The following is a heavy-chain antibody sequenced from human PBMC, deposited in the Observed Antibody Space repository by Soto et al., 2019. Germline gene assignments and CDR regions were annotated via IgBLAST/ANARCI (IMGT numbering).Heavy chain of an antibody. J-gene: IGHJ6*02. CDR3: AGHSSSWYGDYYYYGMDV. CDR2: ISSSSSTI. D-gene: IGHD6-13*01. V-gene: IGHV3-48*02. Sequence: EVQLVESGGGLVQPGGSLRLSCAASGFTFSSYSMNWVRQAPGKGLEWVSYISSSSSTIYYADSVKGRFTISRDNAKNSLYLQMNSRRDEDTAVYYCAGHSSSWYGDYYYYGMDVWGQGTTVTVSS. CDR1: GFTFSSYS.